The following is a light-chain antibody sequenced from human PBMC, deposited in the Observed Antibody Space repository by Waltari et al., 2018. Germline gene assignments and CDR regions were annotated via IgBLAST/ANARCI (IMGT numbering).Light chain of an antibody. J-gene: IGLJ2*01. CDR3: SSYTSSTSRT. CDR1: SSDVAGYNF. CDR2: DGS. V-gene: IGLV2-14*03. Sequence: QSALTQPASVSGSPGQSINISCTGTSSDVAGYNFISWYQPHPGKAPNLLIYDGSHRPSGVSPRFPGSKSGNTAALTSSGLQAEDEADYYCSSYTSSTSRTFGGGTTLTVL.